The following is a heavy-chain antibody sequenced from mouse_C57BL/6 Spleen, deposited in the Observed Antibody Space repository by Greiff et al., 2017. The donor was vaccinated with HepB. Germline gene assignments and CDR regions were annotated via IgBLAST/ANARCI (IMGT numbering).Heavy chain of an antibody. V-gene: IGHV1-64*01. D-gene: IGHD1-1*01. CDR3: AGDYGSSYVRCAY. Sequence: VQLQQSGAELVKPGASVKLSCKASGYTFTSYWMHWVKQRPGPGLEWIGMIHPNSGSTNYNEKFKSKATLTVDKSSSTAYMQLSSLTSEDSAVYYCAGDYGSSYVRCAYWGQGTLVTVSA. J-gene: IGHJ3*01. CDR2: IHPNSGST. CDR1: GYTFTSYW.